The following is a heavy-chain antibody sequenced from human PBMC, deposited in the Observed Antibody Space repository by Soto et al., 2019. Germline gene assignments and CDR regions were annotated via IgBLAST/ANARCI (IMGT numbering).Heavy chain of an antibody. Sequence: DVQLVESGGGLVQPGRSLRLSCAASGFTFGDYAMHWVRQAPGKGLEWVSGINWNSGTMGYADSVKGRFTISRDNPKNPRYFQMNRQIAENTSLYYCAKDLSWNDGGIDVWGQGTTVTVSS. V-gene: IGHV3-9*01. CDR3: AKDLSWNDGGIDV. J-gene: IGHJ6*02. CDR1: GFTFGDYA. D-gene: IGHD1-1*01. CDR2: INWNSGTM.